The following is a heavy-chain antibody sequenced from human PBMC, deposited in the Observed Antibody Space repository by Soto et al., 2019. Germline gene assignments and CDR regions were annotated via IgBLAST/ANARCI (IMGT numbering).Heavy chain of an antibody. D-gene: IGHD6-19*01. J-gene: IGHJ6*02. CDR2: ISSSSSYT. CDR1: GFTFSDYY. Sequence: GGSLRLSCAASGFTFSDYYMSWIRQAPGKGLEWVSYISSSSSYTNYADSVKGRFTISRDNAKNSLYLQMNSLRAEDTAVYYCTLAVAGPTWYYYGMDVWGQGTTVTVSS. V-gene: IGHV3-11*03. CDR3: TLAVAGPTWYYYGMDV.